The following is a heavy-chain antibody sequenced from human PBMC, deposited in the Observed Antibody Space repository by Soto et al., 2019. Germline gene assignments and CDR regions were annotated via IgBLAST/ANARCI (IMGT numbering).Heavy chain of an antibody. D-gene: IGHD2-15*01. CDR2: MYRSGTT. J-gene: IGHJ4*02. Sequence: PSEALCVTGTVSVGAINSCSDYWSWVRHPTANVLYGVGNMYRSGTTFDNASGKSPVIISVGTSKHHFSLKLNSVTAADTAIYYCALGYCSSGTCWDLDYWGQGTLVTVSS. V-gene: IGHV4-39*02. CDR1: VGAINSCSDY. CDR3: ALGYCSSGTCWDLDY.